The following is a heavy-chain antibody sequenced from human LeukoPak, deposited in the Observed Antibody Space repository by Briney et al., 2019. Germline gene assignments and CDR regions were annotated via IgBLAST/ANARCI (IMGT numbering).Heavy chain of an antibody. V-gene: IGHV1-18*01. CDR2: ISGYNGKT. J-gene: IGHJ3*01. CDR3: AREDSGSSRVFDV. D-gene: IGHD1-26*01. Sequence: ASVKVSCKASGYAFTSNGMSWVRQAPGQGLEWMGWISGYNGKTNYAQKLQGRITMTTDTPTSTVYMELRSLRSDDTALYYCAREDSGSSRVFDVWGQGTMVTVSS. CDR1: GYAFTSNG.